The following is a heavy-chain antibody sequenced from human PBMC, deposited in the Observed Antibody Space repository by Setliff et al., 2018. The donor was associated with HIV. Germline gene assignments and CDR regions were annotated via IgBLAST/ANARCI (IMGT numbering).Heavy chain of an antibody. J-gene: IGHJ2*01. Sequence: GGSPRLSCAASGFIFSDYFMDWVRQAPGKGLEWVGRSRNKAKSYTTEFAASVKGRFTISRDDSKSVAYLQMNSLKTEDTAVYFCIHQYFDLWGRGTLVTVSS. CDR2: SRNKAKSYTT. CDR3: IHQYFDL. V-gene: IGHV3-72*01. CDR1: GFIFSDYF.